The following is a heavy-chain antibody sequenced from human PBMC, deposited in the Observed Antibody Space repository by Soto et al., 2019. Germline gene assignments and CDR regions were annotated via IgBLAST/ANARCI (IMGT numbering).Heavy chain of an antibody. J-gene: IGHJ3*02. CDR3: ARAGLGHAFDI. Sequence: EVQLVESGGGLVQPGGSLRLSCAASGFTFSSYDMHWVRQATGKGLEWVSAIGTAGDTYYPGSVKGRFTISRENAKNSLYLQMNSLRAGDTAVYYCARAGLGHAFDIWGQGTMVTVSS. CDR2: IGTAGDT. D-gene: IGHD3-16*01. V-gene: IGHV3-13*04. CDR1: GFTFSSYD.